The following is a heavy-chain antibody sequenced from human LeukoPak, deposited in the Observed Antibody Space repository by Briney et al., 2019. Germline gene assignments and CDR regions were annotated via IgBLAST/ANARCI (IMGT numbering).Heavy chain of an antibody. D-gene: IGHD2-21*01. J-gene: IGHJ4*02. CDR2: IYYTGTT. CDR1: SGSITSRSYS. CDR3: ARQRAYGAYENDF. V-gene: IGHV4-39*01. Sequence: SETLSLTCTVPSGSITSRSYSWGWLRQPPGKGLEWIGSIYYTGTTYHSSSLKSRVTISVDTSDNQFSLKLTSVTAADTAVYCARQRAYGAYENDFWGQGTLVTVSS.